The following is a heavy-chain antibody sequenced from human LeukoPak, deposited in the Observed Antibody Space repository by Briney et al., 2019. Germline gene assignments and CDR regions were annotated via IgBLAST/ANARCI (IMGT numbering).Heavy chain of an antibody. CDR2: IYHGDSDT. CDR3: ARSGGYFDWLTRRGDYYYYYMDV. D-gene: IGHD3-9*01. V-gene: IGHV5-51*02. J-gene: IGHJ6*03. CDR1: GYSFTSYW. Sequence: GESLKISCKGSGYSFTSYWSGWVRQMPGKGLDGMGSIYHGDSDTRYSPSFQGQVTISADKSISTAYLQWSSLKASDTAMYYCARSGGYFDWLTRRGDYYYYYMDVWGKGTTVTVSS.